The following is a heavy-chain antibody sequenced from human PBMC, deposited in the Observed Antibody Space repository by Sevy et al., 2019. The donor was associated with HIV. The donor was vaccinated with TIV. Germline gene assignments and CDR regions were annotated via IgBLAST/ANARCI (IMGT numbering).Heavy chain of an antibody. CDR1: GYTFTSYD. CDR2: MNPNSGNT. V-gene: IGHV1-8*01. Sequence: ASVKVSCKASGYTFTSYDINWVRQATGQGLEWMGWMNPNSGNTGYAQKFQGRVTMTRNTSISTAYMELSSLRSEDTAVYYCAGGPRLSDIVVVPAAAIDYWGQGTLVTVSS. J-gene: IGHJ4*02. CDR3: AGGPRLSDIVVVPAAAIDY. D-gene: IGHD2-2*01.